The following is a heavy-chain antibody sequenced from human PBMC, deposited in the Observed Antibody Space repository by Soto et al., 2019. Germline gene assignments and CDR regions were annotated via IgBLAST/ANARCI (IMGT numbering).Heavy chain of an antibody. CDR1: GFTFSSYW. J-gene: IGHJ4*02. D-gene: IGHD6-19*01. CDR2: IKQDGSEK. V-gene: IGHV3-7*03. CDR3: ARDFGGGIAVAGVGFDY. Sequence: EVQMVESGGGLVQPGGSLRLSCATSGFTFSSYWMSWVRQAPGKGLEWVANIKQDGSEKYYVDSVKGQFTISRDNARNSLYLQMNSLRAEDTAMYYCARDFGGGIAVAGVGFDYWGQGTLVTVSS.